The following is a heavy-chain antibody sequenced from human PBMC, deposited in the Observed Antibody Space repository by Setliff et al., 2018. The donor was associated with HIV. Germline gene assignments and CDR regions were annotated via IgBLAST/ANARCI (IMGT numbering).Heavy chain of an antibody. Sequence: SVKVSCKASGGTFSSYFITWVRQAPGQGLEWMGGIIPIFNTANYAQKFQGRVTITADESTSTAYMELSSLGSEDTAVYYCARGSGGYCSGGSCYFGFGLALWGQGTTVTVSS. CDR3: ARGSGGYCSGGSCYFGFGLAL. CDR2: IIPIFNTA. CDR1: GGTFSSYF. D-gene: IGHD2-15*01. V-gene: IGHV1-69*13. J-gene: IGHJ6*02.